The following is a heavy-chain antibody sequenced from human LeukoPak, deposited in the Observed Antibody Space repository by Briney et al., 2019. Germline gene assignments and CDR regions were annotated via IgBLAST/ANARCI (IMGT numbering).Heavy chain of an antibody. J-gene: IGHJ3*02. CDR1: GYSFTSYW. V-gene: IGHV5-51*01. CDR3: ASSNGGNSGDQNPNDAFDI. CDR2: IYPGDSDT. Sequence: GESLKISCKGSGYSFTSYWIGWVRQMPGKGLEWMGIIYPGDSDTRYSPSFQGQVTISADKSISTAYLQWSSLKASDTAMYYCASSNGGNSGDQNPNDAFDIWGQGTMVTVSS. D-gene: IGHD4-23*01.